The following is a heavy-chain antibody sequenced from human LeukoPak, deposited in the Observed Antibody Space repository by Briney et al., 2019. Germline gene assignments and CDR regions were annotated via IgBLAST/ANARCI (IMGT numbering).Heavy chain of an antibody. J-gene: IGHJ6*04. V-gene: IGHV3-43D*04. Sequence: PGGSLRLSCAASGFTFDDYAMHWVRQTPGKGLEWVSLVSWNGRSTSYADSVKGRFTISRDNSKNSLYLQMNSLRPEDTALYYCAKDTVSSGYSYYAMDVWSKGTTVTVSS. CDR2: VSWNGRST. CDR1: GFTFDDYA. CDR3: AKDTVSSGYSYYAMDV. D-gene: IGHD5-18*01.